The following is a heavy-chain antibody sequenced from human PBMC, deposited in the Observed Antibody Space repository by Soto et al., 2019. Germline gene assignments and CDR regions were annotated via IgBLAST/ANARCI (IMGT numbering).Heavy chain of an antibody. Sequence: SGPTLVNPTDTLTLTCTVSGFSLSNARMGVSWIRQPPGKALEWLAHIFSNDEKSYSTSLKSRLTISKDTSKSQVVLTMTNMDPVDTATYYCARIIRRRGYCSGGSCYDNWFDPWGQGTLVTVSS. CDR3: ARIIRRRGYCSGGSCYDNWFDP. CDR1: GFSLSNARMG. D-gene: IGHD2-15*01. V-gene: IGHV2-26*01. J-gene: IGHJ5*02. CDR2: IFSNDEK.